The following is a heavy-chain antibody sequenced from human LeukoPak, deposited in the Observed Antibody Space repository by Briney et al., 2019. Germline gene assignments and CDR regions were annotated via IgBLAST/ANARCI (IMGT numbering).Heavy chain of an antibody. D-gene: IGHD5-24*01. V-gene: IGHV4-39*07. J-gene: IGHJ4*02. CDR3: ARGSRDGYNLDY. Sequence: PSETLSLTCTVSGGSISSSSYYWGWIRQPPGKGPEWIGSIYYSGSTYYNPSLKSRVTISVDTSKNQFSLKLSSVTAADTAVYYCARGSRDGYNLDYWGQGTLVTVSS. CDR2: IYYSGST. CDR1: GGSISSSSYY.